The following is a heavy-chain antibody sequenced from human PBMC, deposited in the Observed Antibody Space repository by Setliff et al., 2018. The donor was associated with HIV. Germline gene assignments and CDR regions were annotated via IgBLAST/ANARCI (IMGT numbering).Heavy chain of an antibody. Sequence: GGSLRLSCAVSGFTLTSSWIHWVRQAPGKGLVWVSRFRGDDRTTNYADSVKGRFTFSSDNAKNTVYLQMDALRAEDTAVYYCARDLDPYFAMAVWGQGTTVTVSS. CDR1: GFTLTSSW. V-gene: IGHV3-74*01. CDR2: FRGDDRTT. CDR3: ARDLDPYFAMAV. J-gene: IGHJ6*02.